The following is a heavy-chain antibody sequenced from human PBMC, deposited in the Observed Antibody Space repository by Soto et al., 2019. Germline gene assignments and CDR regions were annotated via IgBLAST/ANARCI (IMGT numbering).Heavy chain of an antibody. J-gene: IGHJ4*02. CDR2: INHSGST. V-gene: IGHV4-34*01. Sequence: SETLSLTCAVYGGSFSGYYWSWIRQPPGKGLEWIGEINHSGSTNYNPSLKSRVTISVDTSKNQFSLKLSSVTAADTVVYYCAGQAGYCSGGSCYSGGIDYWGQGTLVT. CDR3: AGQAGYCSGGSCYSGGIDY. CDR1: GGSFSGYY. D-gene: IGHD2-15*01.